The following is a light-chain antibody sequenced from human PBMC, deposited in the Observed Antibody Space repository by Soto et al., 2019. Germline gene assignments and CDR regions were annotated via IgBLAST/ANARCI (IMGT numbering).Light chain of an antibody. CDR3: QQYNQWPLT. Sequence: ERVMTQSPATLSVSPGERATLSCRASESVSNNLAWYQQKPGQAPRLLIYHAITRATGIPARFSGSGSGTELTLTISSLQSEDFAVYYCQQYNQWPLTFGGGTKVEI. CDR2: HAI. V-gene: IGKV3-15*01. J-gene: IGKJ4*01. CDR1: ESVSNN.